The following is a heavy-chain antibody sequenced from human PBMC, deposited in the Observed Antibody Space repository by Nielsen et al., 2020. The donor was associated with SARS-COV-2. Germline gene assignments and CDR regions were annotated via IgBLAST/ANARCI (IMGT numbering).Heavy chain of an antibody. Sequence: GGSLRLSCAASGFTFSSYSMNWVRQAPGKGLEWVSSISSSSSYIYYADSVKGRFTISRDNAKNSLYLQMNSLRAEDTAVYYCARTMIVVVMRYYGMDVWGQGTTVTVSS. CDR2: ISSSSSYI. CDR3: ARTMIVVVMRYYGMDV. CDR1: GFTFSSYS. V-gene: IGHV3-21*01. D-gene: IGHD3-22*01. J-gene: IGHJ6*02.